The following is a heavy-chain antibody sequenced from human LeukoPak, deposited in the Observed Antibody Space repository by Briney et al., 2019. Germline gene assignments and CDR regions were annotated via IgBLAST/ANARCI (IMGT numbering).Heavy chain of an antibody. V-gene: IGHV5-51*01. J-gene: IGHJ4*02. CDR2: IYPGDSVT. CDR1: GYSFTTYW. Sequence: GESLKISCKGSGYSFTTYWIGWVRQMPGKGLEWMGIIYPGDSVTRYSPSFQGQVAISADKSISTAYLQWSSLKASDTAMYYCARAGYCSGGSCYAEYWGQGTLVTVSS. CDR3: ARAGYCSGGSCYAEY. D-gene: IGHD2-15*01.